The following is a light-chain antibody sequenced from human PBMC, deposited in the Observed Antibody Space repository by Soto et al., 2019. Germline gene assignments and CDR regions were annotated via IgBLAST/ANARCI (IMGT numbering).Light chain of an antibody. CDR2: GAS. Sequence: EIVMTQSPATLSVSPGERATLSCRASQSLSSTLAWYQQKPGQAPRLLIYGASTRATGIPPRFSGSGSGTEFHLTTSSLQSGNFGVYYCQQYSTRRRTLSQRTKSEI. CDR3: QQYSTRRRT. V-gene: IGKV3-15*01. CDR1: QSLSST. J-gene: IGKJ1*01.